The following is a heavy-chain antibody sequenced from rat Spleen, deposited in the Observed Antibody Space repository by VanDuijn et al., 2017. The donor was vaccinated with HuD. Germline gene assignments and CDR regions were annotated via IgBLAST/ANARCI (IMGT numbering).Heavy chain of an antibody. Sequence: QVQLKESGPGLVQPSQTLSLTCTVSGFSLTSYNVHWIRQPTGKGLEWMGIIWTGGSTEYNSALKSRLSISRDTSKNQVFLKMNSLQTDDTGTYCCTRDRGDWFAYWGQGTLVTVSS. CDR2: IWTGGST. CDR3: TRDRGDWFAY. V-gene: IGHV2-30*01. J-gene: IGHJ3*01. D-gene: IGHD4-3*01. CDR1: GFSLTSYN.